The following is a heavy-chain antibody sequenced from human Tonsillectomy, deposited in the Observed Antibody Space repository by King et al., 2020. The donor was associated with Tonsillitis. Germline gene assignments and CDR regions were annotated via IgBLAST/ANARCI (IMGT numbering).Heavy chain of an antibody. D-gene: IGHD1-26*01. CDR3: ASGAAYYYYGMDV. V-gene: IGHV3-53*04. CDR2: IYNGGST. J-gene: IGHJ6*02. Sequence: VQLVESGGGLVQPGGSLRLSCAASGFTVSNNYMSWVRQAPGKGLEWVSVIYNGGSTYYADSVKCRFTSSRHNSKNTLYLQMNSLRTDDTAVYYCASGAAYYYYGMDVWGQGTTVTVSS. CDR1: GFTVSNNY.